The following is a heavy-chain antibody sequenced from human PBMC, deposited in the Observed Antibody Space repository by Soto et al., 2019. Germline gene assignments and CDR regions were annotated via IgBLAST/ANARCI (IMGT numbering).Heavy chain of an antibody. CDR1: GGSVSSGSYY. Sequence: QVQLQESGPGLVKPSETLSLTCTVSGGSVSSGSYYWSWIRQPPGKGLEWIGYIYYSGSTNSYPSLTSRVTTSVDTAKNQFSLTLSSVTAADTAVYYCARGIEGWYQGRYYYGMDVWGQGTTVTVSS. CDR3: ARGIEGWYQGRYYYGMDV. V-gene: IGHV4-61*01. J-gene: IGHJ6*02. CDR2: IYYSGST. D-gene: IGHD6-19*01.